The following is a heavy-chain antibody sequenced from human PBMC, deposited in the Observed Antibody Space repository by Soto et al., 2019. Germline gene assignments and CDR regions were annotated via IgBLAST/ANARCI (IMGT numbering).Heavy chain of an antibody. CDR1: GGSFSGYY. CDR2: INHSGST. V-gene: IGHV4-34*01. D-gene: IGHD3-22*01. CDR3: ARADLTYYYDSSGYSWGFDY. J-gene: IGHJ4*02. Sequence: SETLSLTCAVYGGSFSGYYWSWIRQPPGKGLEWIGEINHSGSTNYNPSLKSRVTISVDTSKNQFSLKLSSVTAADTAVYYCARADLTYYYDSSGYSWGFDYWGQGTLVTVSS.